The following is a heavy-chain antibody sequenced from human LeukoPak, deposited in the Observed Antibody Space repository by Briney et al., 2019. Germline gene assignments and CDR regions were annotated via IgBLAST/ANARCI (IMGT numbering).Heavy chain of an antibody. D-gene: IGHD1-26*01. CDR3: ARSGSYSAFDI. J-gene: IGHJ3*02. CDR2: IYHSGST. V-gene: IGHV4-38-2*02. Sequence: SETLSLTCTVSGYSTSSGYYWGWIRQPPGKGLEWIGSIYHSGSTYYNPSLKNRVTISVDTSKNQFSLKLSSVTAADTAVYYCARSGSYSAFDIWGQGTMVTVSS. CDR1: GYSTSSGYY.